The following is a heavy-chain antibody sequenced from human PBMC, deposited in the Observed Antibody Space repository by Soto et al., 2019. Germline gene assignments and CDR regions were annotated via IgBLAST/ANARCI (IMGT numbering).Heavy chain of an antibody. CDR2: IWYDGSSK. CDR1: GFTFSSYG. CDR3: ARDVGVQVWLYYALDV. D-gene: IGHD5-18*01. J-gene: IGHJ6*02. Sequence: VQLVESGGGVVQPGRSLRLSCAVSGFTFSSYGMHWVRQAPGKGLEWVAFIWYDGSSKYYGDSVKGRFTIFRDNSKNTLYLQMSSLRAEDTAVYYCARDVGVQVWLYYALDVWGQGTTVSVSS. V-gene: IGHV3-33*01.